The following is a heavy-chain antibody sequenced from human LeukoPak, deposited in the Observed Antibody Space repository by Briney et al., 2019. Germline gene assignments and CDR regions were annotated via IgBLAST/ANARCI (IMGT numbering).Heavy chain of an antibody. V-gene: IGHV1-46*01. CDR1: GYTFTSYY. CDR3: ARGDCSSTSCSQSGHYYYYYMDV. CDR2: INPSGGST. J-gene: IGHJ6*03. D-gene: IGHD2-2*01. Sequence: ASVKVSCKASGYTFTSYYMHWVRQAPGQGLEWMGIINPSGGSTSYAQKFPGRVTMTRDMSTSTVYMELSSLRSEDTAVYYCARGDCSSTSCSQSGHYYYYYMDVWGKGTTVTVSS.